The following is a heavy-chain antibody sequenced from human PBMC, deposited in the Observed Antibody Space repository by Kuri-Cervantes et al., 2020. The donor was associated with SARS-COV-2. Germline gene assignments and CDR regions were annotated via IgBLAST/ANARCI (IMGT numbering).Heavy chain of an antibody. D-gene: IGHD3-10*01. CDR1: GFTFDDYT. V-gene: IGHV3-43*01. CDR3: AKDGLLWFGEYSGGYFDC. Sequence: GESLKISCAASGFTFDDYTMHWVRQAPGKGLEWVSLISWDGGSTYYADSVKGRFTISRDNSKNSLYLQMNSLRTEDTALYYCAKDGLLWFGEYSGGYFDCWGQGTLVTVSS. J-gene: IGHJ4*02. CDR2: ISWDGGST.